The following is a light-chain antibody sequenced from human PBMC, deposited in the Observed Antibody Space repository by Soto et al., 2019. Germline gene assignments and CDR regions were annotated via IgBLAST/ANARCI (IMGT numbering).Light chain of an antibody. J-gene: IGLJ3*02. CDR1: SSNIGGTNY. Sequence: QSVLTQPPSASGTPGQKVFISCSGSSSNIGGTNYAYWYQQLPGAAPKLLIQTNNERPSGVPDRFSGSKSGTSVSLAISGLRSEDEATYYCAAWDDSLNGQVFGGGTKLTVL. V-gene: IGLV1-47*01. CDR2: TNN. CDR3: AAWDDSLNGQV.